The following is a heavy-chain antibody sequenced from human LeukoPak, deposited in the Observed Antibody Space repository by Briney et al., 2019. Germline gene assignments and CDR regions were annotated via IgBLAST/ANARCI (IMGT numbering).Heavy chain of an antibody. D-gene: IGHD6-19*01. CDR1: DASISSDD. CDR3: ARGSGFYNI. Sequence: SETLSLTWTVFDASISSDDSSSIRQSAGKGLEWIGRIYSGGSTNYNPSLKSRAIMSVDTSKKQFSRKFSSVAAADAAVYYCARGSGFYNIWGQGTMVTVS. CDR2: IYSGGST. V-gene: IGHV4-4*07. J-gene: IGHJ3*02.